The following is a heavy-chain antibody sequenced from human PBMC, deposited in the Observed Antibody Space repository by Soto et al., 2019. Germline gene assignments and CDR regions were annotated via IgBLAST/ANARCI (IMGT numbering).Heavy chain of an antibody. CDR1: GFTFSSYA. Sequence: GSLRLSCAASGFTFSSYAMTWVRQAPGKGLEWVSTISYIGGSTNYADSVKGRFIISRDNSKNTLYLQMNSLRAEDTAVYYCEKSAQGDHLVPNYFDYWGQGTLVTVSS. J-gene: IGHJ4*02. CDR3: EKSAQGDHLVPNYFDY. CDR2: ISYIGGST. V-gene: IGHV3-23*01. D-gene: IGHD6-13*01.